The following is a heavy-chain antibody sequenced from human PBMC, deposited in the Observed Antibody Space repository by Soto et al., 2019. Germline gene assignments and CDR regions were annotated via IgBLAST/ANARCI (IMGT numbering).Heavy chain of an antibody. V-gene: IGHV1-69*08. D-gene: IGHD3-9*01. Sequence: QVQLVQSGAEVKKPGSSVKVSCKASGGTFSSYTISWVRQAPGQGLEWMGRIIPILGIANYAQKFQGRVTITADKSTSTAYMELSSLRSEDTAVYYCARDPPTYYDILTGFMGSGDWFDPWGQGTLVTVSS. CDR2: IIPILGIA. J-gene: IGHJ5*02. CDR1: GGTFSSYT. CDR3: ARDPPTYYDILTGFMGSGDWFDP.